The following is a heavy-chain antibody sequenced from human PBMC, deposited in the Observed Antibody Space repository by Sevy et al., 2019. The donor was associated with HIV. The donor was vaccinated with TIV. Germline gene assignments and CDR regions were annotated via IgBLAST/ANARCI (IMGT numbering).Heavy chain of an antibody. CDR1: GFPFSSYG. CDR2: ISDIISAI. CDR3: ARGLAALPGYYYGMDV. D-gene: IGHD6-6*01. J-gene: IGHJ6*02. V-gene: IGHV3-48*01. Sequence: GGSLRLSCAASGFPFSSYGMNWVRQAPGKGLEWVSYISDIISAIYYADSLKGRFTISRDNAKKSLYLQMNSLRAEDTAVYYCARGLAALPGYYYGMDVWGQGTTVTVSS.